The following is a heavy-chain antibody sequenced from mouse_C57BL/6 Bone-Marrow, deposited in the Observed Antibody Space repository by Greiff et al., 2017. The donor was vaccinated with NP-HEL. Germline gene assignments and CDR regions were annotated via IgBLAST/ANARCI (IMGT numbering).Heavy chain of an antibody. CDR3: AREIYYGKKGFDY. Sequence: EVQLQESGPGLVKPSQSLSLTCSVTGYSITSGYYWNWIRQFPGNKLEWMGYISYDGSNNYNPSLKNRISITRDTSKNQFFLKLNSVTTEDTATYYCAREIYYGKKGFDYWGHGTTLTVSS. CDR2: ISYDGSN. D-gene: IGHD2-1*01. V-gene: IGHV3-6*01. CDR1: GYSITSGYY. J-gene: IGHJ2*01.